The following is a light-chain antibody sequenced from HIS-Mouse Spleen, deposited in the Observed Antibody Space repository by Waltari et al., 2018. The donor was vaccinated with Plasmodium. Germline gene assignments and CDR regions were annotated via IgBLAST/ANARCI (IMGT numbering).Light chain of an antibody. J-gene: IGKJ1*01. CDR1: QSISND. CDR3: QQSYSTWT. V-gene: IGKV1-39*01. Sequence: DIQMTQSPSSLSASVGDNVTITCRASQSISNDLNWYQQKPGKAPKFLIYAASTLQSGVPSRFRGSGSGTDFTLTISSLQPEDFATYYCQQSYSTWTFGQGTKVEIK. CDR2: AAS.